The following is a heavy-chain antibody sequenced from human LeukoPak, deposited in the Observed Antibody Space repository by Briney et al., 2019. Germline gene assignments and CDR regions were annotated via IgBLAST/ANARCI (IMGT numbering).Heavy chain of an antibody. V-gene: IGHV4-30-4*08. D-gene: IGHD1-26*01. CDR2: IYYSGST. CDR3: ARGSYDTPSFDY. Sequence: SETLSLTCTVSGGSISSGDYYWSWIRQPPGTGLEWIGYIYYSGSTYYNPSLKSRVTISVGTSKNQFSLKLSSVTAADTAVYYCARGSYDTPSFDYWGQGTLVTVSS. J-gene: IGHJ4*02. CDR1: GGSISSGDYY.